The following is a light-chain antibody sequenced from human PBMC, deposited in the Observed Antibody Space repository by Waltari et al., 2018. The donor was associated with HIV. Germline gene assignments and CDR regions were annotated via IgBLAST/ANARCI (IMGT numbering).Light chain of an antibody. CDR1: RSNIGSNS. V-gene: IGLV1-44*01. CDR2: SND. CDR3: SAWDDNLNAL. J-gene: IGLJ2*01. Sequence: QSVLIQPPSASGTPGQRVTISCSGRRSNIGSNSVNWYQQFPGTAPKLPIYSNDRRPSGVPDRFSVSKSGTSASLVINGLQPEDEADYYCSAWDDNLNALFGGVTKLTVL.